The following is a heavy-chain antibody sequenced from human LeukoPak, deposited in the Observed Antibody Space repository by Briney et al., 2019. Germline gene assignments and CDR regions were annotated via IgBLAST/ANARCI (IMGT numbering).Heavy chain of an antibody. J-gene: IGHJ5*02. Sequence: GSFLRLSCPASVLTFAVYTMSWFRQLEGKGLNSFSFISGGGGSTYHAHSVKGRFTISRDNSKNSRYLQMNSLRTEDTALYYCAKDPTYDFWSGYLRGKNWFDPWGQGTLVTVSS. V-gene: IGHV3-43*02. CDR1: VLTFAVYT. CDR2: ISGGGGST. D-gene: IGHD3-3*01. CDR3: AKDPTYDFWSGYLRGKNWFDP.